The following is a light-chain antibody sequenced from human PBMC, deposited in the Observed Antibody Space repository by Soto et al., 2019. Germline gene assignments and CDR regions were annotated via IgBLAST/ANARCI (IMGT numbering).Light chain of an antibody. CDR2: GAS. CDR1: QGISNY. CDR3: QKYDSASCT. Sequence: DIQLTQSPSSLSASVGDRVTITFRASQGISNYLAWYQQNPGKVPKLLIYGASTLQSGVPSRFSGSGSGTEFTLTISAVQTEDVATDYCQKYDSASCTFGQGPKVEIK. J-gene: IGKJ1*01. V-gene: IGKV1-27*01.